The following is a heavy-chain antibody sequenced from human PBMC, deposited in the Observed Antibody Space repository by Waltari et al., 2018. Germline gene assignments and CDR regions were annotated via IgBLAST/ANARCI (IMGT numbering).Heavy chain of an antibody. Sequence: EVQLVESGGGLVKPGGSLRLSCAASGFSFNVYTMNWVHQTPGKGLEWVSSIGSSSTYTYYADSVKGRFTISRDNAAHSLYLEMNALRPEDTGVYYCASHPEDFYYYMDVWGKGTTVTVSS. V-gene: IGHV3-21*06. J-gene: IGHJ6*03. CDR1: GFSFNVYT. CDR3: ASHPEDFYYYMDV. CDR2: IGSSSTYT.